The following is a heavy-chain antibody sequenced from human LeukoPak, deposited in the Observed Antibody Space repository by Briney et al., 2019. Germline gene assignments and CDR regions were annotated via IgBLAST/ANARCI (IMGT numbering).Heavy chain of an antibody. CDR2: IKHDGSEK. V-gene: IGHV3-7*02. J-gene: IGHJ1*01. CDR1: GFTFSTFW. Sequence: PGGSLRLSCAASGFTFSTFWMTWVRQAPGKGLEWVANIKHDGSEKYYVDSVKGRFTISRDNSKNTVYLQMNSLRAEDTAVYYCARGGHIVVVTSGVLAEYFQHWGQGTLVTVSS. D-gene: IGHD2-21*02. CDR3: ARGGHIVVVTSGVLAEYFQH.